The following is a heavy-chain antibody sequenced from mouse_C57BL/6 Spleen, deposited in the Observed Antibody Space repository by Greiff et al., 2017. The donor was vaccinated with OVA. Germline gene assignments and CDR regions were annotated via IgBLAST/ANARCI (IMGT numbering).Heavy chain of an antibody. J-gene: IGHJ2*01. CDR2: IDPSDSYT. V-gene: IGHV1-50*01. CDR3: ARPGTQGNY. Sequence: QVQLQQPGAELVKPGASVKLSCKASGYTFTSYWMQWVKQRPGQGLEWIGEIDPSDSYTNYNQKFKGKATLTVDTSSSTAYMQLSSLTSEDSAVYYCARPGTQGNYWGQGTTLTVSS. CDR1: GYTFTSYW. D-gene: IGHD4-1*01.